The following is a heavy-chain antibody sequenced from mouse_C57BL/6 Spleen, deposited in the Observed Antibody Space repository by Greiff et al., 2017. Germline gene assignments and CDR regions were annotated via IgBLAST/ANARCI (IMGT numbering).Heavy chain of an antibody. CDR2: INPNNGGT. V-gene: IGHV1-26*01. CDR3: ARGNDY. CDR1: GYTFTDYY. Sequence: VQLQQSGPELVKPGASVKISCKASGYTFTDYYMNWVKQSHGKSLEWIGDINPNNGGTSYNQKFKGKATLTVDTSSSTAYMELRSLTSEDSAVYYCARGNDYWGQGTTLTVSS. J-gene: IGHJ2*01. D-gene: IGHD2-1*01.